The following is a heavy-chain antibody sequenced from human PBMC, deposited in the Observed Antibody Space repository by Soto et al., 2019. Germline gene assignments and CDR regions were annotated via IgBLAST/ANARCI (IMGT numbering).Heavy chain of an antibody. J-gene: IGHJ6*02. V-gene: IGHV3-23*01. CDR3: VKPPVITASYYYYDMDV. Sequence: PGGSLRLSCAVSGFTFSTYPMSWVRQAPWKGLEWVSGISGSGISTYYTDSVKGRFTISRDNSKNTVFLQMNSLRDEDTAVYYCVKPPVITASYYYYDMDVWGQGTTVTVSS. CDR1: GFTFSTYP. CDR2: ISGSGIST. D-gene: IGHD4-4*01.